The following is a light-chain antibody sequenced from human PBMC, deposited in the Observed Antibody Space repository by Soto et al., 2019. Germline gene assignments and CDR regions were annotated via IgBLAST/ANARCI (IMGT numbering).Light chain of an antibody. Sequence: QSALTQPASVSGSPGQSITISCTGTSCDVGAYDYVSWYQQHPGKAPKLMIYDVSNRPSGVSNRFSGSKSANTASLTISGLQADDEADYYCSSYTSTNTGVFGGGTKVTVL. CDR1: SCDVGAYDY. J-gene: IGLJ2*01. V-gene: IGLV2-14*03. CDR2: DVS. CDR3: SSYTSTNTGV.